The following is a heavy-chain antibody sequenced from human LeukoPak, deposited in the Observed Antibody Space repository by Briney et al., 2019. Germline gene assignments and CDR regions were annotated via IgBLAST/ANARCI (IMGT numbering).Heavy chain of an antibody. CDR2: INHSGST. V-gene: IGHV4-34*01. Sequence: SETLSLTCTVSGGSISSYYWSWIRQPPGKGLEWIGEINHSGSTNYNPSLKSRVTISVDTSKNQFSLKLSSVTAADTAVYYCARDYDSSGYYYRGYGYWGQGTLVTVSS. J-gene: IGHJ4*02. CDR1: GGSISSYY. CDR3: ARDYDSSGYYYRGYGY. D-gene: IGHD3-22*01.